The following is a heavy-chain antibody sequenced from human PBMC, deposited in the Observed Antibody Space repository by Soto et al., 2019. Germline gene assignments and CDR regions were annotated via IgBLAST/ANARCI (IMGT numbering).Heavy chain of an antibody. Sequence: GGSLRLSCTASGFIFGRYWMTWVRHAPGKGLQWVANIKRDGSEKYYVDFVKGRFTISRDNADNSVFLDMNNLRVEDTATYYCARVRGTDYEIDYWGQGALVTVSS. CDR3: ARVRGTDYEIDY. D-gene: IGHD4-17*01. CDR1: GFIFGRYW. J-gene: IGHJ4*02. CDR2: IKRDGSEK. V-gene: IGHV3-7*03.